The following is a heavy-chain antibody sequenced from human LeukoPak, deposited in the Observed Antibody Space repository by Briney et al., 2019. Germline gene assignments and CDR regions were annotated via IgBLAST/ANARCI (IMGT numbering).Heavy chain of an antibody. J-gene: IGHJ6*03. CDR1: GYTFTNYG. CDR2: ISTYNGNT. Sequence: GASVKVSCKASGYTFTNYGISWVRQAPGQGLEWMGWISTYNGNTNYAQKLQGRVTMTTDTSTSTAYMELRSLRSDDTAVYYCARDVDIAAAGIRPYYYYYMDVWGKGTTVTVSS. V-gene: IGHV1-18*01. CDR3: ARDVDIAAAGIRPYYYYYMDV. D-gene: IGHD6-13*01.